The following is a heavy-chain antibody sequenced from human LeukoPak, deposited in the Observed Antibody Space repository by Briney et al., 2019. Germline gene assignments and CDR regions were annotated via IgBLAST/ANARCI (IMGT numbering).Heavy chain of an antibody. J-gene: IGHJ4*02. Sequence: GGSLRLSCAASGFTFSSYAMSWVRQAPGKGLEWVSVIYSGGSTYYADSVKGRFTISRDNSKNTLYLQMNSLRAEDTAAYYCASYGSGTLFDYWGQGTLVTVSS. V-gene: IGHV3-66*01. CDR1: GFTFSSYA. CDR3: ASYGSGTLFDY. D-gene: IGHD3-10*01. CDR2: IYSGGST.